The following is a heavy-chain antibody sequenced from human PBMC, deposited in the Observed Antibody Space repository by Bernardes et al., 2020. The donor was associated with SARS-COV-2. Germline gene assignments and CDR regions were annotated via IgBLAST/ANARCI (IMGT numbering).Heavy chain of an antibody. J-gene: IGHJ4*02. Sequence: ETLSLTCAAYDEDFSGHYWGWIRQPPGKGLEWVSGISGGGGSTYYTDSVKGRFTISRDNSKNTLYLQMNSLIAEDTAIYYCAKYISPGITDTFDYWGQGTLVTVSS. CDR3: AKYISPGITDTFDY. CDR2: ISGGGGST. CDR1: DEDFSGHY. V-gene: IGHV3-23*01. D-gene: IGHD1-20*01.